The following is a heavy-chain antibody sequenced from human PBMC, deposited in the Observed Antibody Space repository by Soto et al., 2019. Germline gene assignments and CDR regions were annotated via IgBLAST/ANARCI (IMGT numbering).Heavy chain of an antibody. D-gene: IGHD5-12*01. CDR1: GFTVSSNY. J-gene: IGHJ3*02. Sequence: EVQLVESGGGLVQPGGSLRLSCAASGFTVSSNYMSWVRQAPGQGLEWVSVIYSGGSTYYADSVKGRFTIYRDTSKNTLYLQMHSLRAEDTAVYDCAREDGYRGGDSFDIWGQGTMVTVSS. V-gene: IGHV3-66*01. CDR3: AREDGYRGGDSFDI. CDR2: IYSGGST.